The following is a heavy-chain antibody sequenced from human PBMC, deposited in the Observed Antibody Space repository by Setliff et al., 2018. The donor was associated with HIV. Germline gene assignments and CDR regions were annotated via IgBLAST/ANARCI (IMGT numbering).Heavy chain of an antibody. Sequence: SETLSLTCTVSGGSTSGYYFWGWIRQPPGKGLEWIGSISYSGSTYYNPSLKSRVTISVDTSKNQFSLKLSSVTAADTAVYYCARRRSGSPFDYWGQGTLVTV. J-gene: IGHJ4*02. V-gene: IGHV4-39*01. CDR2: ISYSGST. CDR3: ARRRSGSPFDY. CDR1: GGSTSGYYF. D-gene: IGHD1-26*01.